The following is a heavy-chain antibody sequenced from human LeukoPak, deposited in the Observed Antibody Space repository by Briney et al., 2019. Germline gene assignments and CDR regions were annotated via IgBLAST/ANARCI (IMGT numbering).Heavy chain of an antibody. CDR1: GFTFSSYA. J-gene: IGHJ4*02. CDR3: AKVGIQLWYGYYFDY. Sequence: GGSLRLSCAASGFTFSSYAMSWVRQAPGKGLEWVSAISGSGGSTYYADSVKGRFTISRDNSKNTLYLQMNSLRAEDTAVYYCAKVGIQLWYGYYFDYWGQGTLVTVSS. CDR2: ISGSGGST. D-gene: IGHD5-18*01. V-gene: IGHV3-23*01.